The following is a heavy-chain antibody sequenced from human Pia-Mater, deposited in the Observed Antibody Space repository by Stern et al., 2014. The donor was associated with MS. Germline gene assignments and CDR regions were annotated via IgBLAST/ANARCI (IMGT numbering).Heavy chain of an antibody. V-gene: IGHV3-21*01. J-gene: IGHJ4*02. D-gene: IGHD4-23*01. CDR3: ARGRGGNYRYYFDY. CDR1: GFTFSSYS. CDR2: ISSGGSYI. Sequence: EVQLLESGGGLVKPGGSLRLSCAASGFTFSSYSMNWVRQAPGKGLEWVASISSGGSYIYYADSLKGRFTISRDNAKNPLYLQINSLRAEDTAVYYCARGRGGNYRYYFDYWGQGTLVTVSS.